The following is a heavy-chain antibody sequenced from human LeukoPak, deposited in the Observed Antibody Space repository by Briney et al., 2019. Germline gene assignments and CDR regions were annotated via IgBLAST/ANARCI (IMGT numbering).Heavy chain of an antibody. CDR3: ARGRIAQVVPAAIVGVNFDY. CDR2: IYRGGST. J-gene: IGHJ4*02. V-gene: IGHV3-66*01. Sequence: GGSLRLSCAASGFTVSSNYMSWVRQAPGKGLEWVSVIYRGGSTYYADSVKGRFTIFRDNSKNTLYLQMHSLRAEDTAVYYCARGRIAQVVPAAIVGVNFDYWGQGTLVTGSS. D-gene: IGHD2-2*02. CDR1: GFTVSSNY.